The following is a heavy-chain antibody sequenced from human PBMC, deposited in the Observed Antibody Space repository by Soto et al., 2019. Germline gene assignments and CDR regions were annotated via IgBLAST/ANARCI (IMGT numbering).Heavy chain of an antibody. Sequence: QVQLQESGPGLVKSSGTLSLTCAVSGGSISSSNWWSWVRQPPGQGLAWIGESYHSGSTNYNPSLTSRVTISVDKCKNRSSLKLRSVSAADTALYYCARWSVVRGVAYYGMDVSGQGITVTVSS. CDR3: ARWSVVRGVAYYGMDV. D-gene: IGHD3-10*01. V-gene: IGHV4-4*02. CDR2: SYHSGST. J-gene: IGHJ6*02. CDR1: GGSISSSNW.